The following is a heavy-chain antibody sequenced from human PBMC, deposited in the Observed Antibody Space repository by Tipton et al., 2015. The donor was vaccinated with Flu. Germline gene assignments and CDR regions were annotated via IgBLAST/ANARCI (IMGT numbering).Heavy chain of an antibody. D-gene: IGHD1-14*01. CDR3: ARGGRTALDY. Sequence: GLVKPSQTLTLTCAISGDSVSSNSAAWNWIRQSPSRGLEWQGRTYYRSKWYYEYAGSVKSRITINPDTSKNQFSLQLNSVTPEDTAVYYCARGGRTALDYWGQGTLVIVSS. CDR1: GDSVSSNSAA. J-gene: IGHJ4*02. CDR2: TYYRSKWYY. V-gene: IGHV6-1*01.